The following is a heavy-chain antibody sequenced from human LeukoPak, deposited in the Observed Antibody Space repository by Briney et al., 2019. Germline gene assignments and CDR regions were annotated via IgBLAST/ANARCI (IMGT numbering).Heavy chain of an antibody. Sequence: PSETLSPTCTVSGDSISGYYWAWIRQPAGKGLEWIGHIYAPGSSNYSPSFKSRVTMSIDMSNNQFSLRLNSVTAADTAMYYCARDLEDFDSPANDYWGQGTHVIVSP. J-gene: IGHJ4*02. CDR3: ARDLEDFDSPANDY. V-gene: IGHV4-4*07. CDR1: GDSISGYY. CDR2: IYAPGSS. D-gene: IGHD2-15*01.